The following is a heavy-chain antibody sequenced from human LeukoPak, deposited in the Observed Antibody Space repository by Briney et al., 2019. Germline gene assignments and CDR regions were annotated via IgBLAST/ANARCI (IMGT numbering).Heavy chain of an antibody. D-gene: IGHD6-13*01. V-gene: IGHV4-31*03. CDR2: IYYSGST. J-gene: IGHJ4*02. CDR3: ARLPRSSSWYTGFDY. Sequence: SQTLSLTCSVSGGSISSGGYYWSWIRQHPGKGLEWIGNIYYSGSTYYNPSLKSRVTISVDTSKNQCSLKLSSLTAADTAVYYCARLPRSSSWYTGFDYWGPGTLVTVSS. CDR1: GGSISSGGYY.